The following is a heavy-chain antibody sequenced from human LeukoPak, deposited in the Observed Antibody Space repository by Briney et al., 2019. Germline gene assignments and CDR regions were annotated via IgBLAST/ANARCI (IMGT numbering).Heavy chain of an antibody. CDR3: ARAVPHIVVVPAATQWSFDP. Sequence: ASVKVSCKASGYTFTGYYMHWVRQAPGQGLEWMGWINPNSGGTNYAQKFQGWVTMTRDTSISTAYMELSGLRSDDTAVYYCARAVPHIVVVPAATQWSFDPWGQGTLVTVSS. V-gene: IGHV1-2*04. J-gene: IGHJ5*02. D-gene: IGHD2-2*01. CDR2: INPNSGGT. CDR1: GYTFTGYY.